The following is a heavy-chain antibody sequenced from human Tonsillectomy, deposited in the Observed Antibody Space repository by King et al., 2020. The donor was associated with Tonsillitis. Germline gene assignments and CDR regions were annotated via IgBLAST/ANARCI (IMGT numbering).Heavy chain of an antibody. V-gene: IGHV3-30*02. CDR1: EFTFSSYG. J-gene: IGHJ4*02. Sequence: VQLVESGGGVVQPGGSLRLSCAASEFTFSSYGMHWVRQAPGKGLEWVAFIRYDGSNKYYADSVKGRFTISRDNSKNTLYLQMNSLRAEDTAVYYCAKGGDSGSYFFDYWGQGPRVTVSS. CDR2: IRYDGSNK. CDR3: AKGGDSGSYFFDY. D-gene: IGHD1-26*01.